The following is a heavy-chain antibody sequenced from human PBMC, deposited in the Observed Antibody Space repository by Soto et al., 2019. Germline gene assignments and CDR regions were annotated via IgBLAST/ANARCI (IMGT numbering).Heavy chain of an antibody. Sequence: QVQLVQSGAEVKKPGASVKVSCKASGYTFTSYDINWVRQATGQGLEWMGWMNPNSGNTGYAQKFQGRVTMTRNTSISTAYMELSSLRSEDTAVYYCARAPRDGGYSPLPNDPWGQGTLVTVSS. CDR2: MNPNSGNT. J-gene: IGHJ5*02. CDR3: ARAPRDGGYSPLPNDP. D-gene: IGHD1-26*01. V-gene: IGHV1-8*01. CDR1: GYTFTSYD.